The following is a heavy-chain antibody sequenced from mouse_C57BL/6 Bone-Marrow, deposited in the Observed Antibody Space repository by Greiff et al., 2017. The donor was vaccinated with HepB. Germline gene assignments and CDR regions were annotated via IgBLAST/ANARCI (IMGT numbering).Heavy chain of an antibody. CDR3: AREGKRYYFDY. Sequence: VKLKQPGAELVKPGASVKLSCKASGYTFTSYWMQWVKQRPGQGLEWIGEIDPSDSYTNYNQKFKGKATLTVDTSSSTAYMQLSSLTSEDSAVYYCAREGKRYYFDYWGQGTTLTVSS. CDR1: GYTFTSYW. D-gene: IGHD2-1*01. J-gene: IGHJ2*01. V-gene: IGHV1-50*01. CDR2: IDPSDSYT.